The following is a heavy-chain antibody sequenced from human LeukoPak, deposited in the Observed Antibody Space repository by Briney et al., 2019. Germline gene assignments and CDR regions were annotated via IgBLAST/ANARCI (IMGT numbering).Heavy chain of an antibody. CDR1: GGSFSGYY. D-gene: IGHD3-22*01. Sequence: SETLSLTCAVYGGSFSGYYWSWIRQPPGKGLEWIGEINHSGSTNYNPSLKSRVTISVDTSKNQFSLKLSSVTAADTAVYYCARGRRKATYYDSSGYYGSSPFDYWGQGTLVTVSS. CDR3: ARGRRKATYYDSSGYYGSSPFDY. CDR2: INHSGST. V-gene: IGHV4-34*01. J-gene: IGHJ4*02.